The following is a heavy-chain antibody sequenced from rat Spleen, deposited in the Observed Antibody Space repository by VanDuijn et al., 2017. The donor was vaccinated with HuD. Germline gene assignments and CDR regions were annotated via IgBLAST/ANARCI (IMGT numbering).Heavy chain of an antibody. Sequence: EVQLVESGGGLVQPGRSMKLSCAASGFTFSTFPMAWVRQAPTKGLEWVATISTSGGSTYYRDSVKGRFTISRDNAKSTLYLQMDSLRSEDTATYYCARLHTTAPRYWGQGVMVTVSS. CDR1: GFTFSTFP. CDR2: ISTSGGST. D-gene: IGHD1-6*01. J-gene: IGHJ2*01. V-gene: IGHV5-46*01. CDR3: ARLHTTAPRY.